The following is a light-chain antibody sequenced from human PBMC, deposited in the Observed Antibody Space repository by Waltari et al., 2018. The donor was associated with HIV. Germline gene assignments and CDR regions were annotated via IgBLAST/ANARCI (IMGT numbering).Light chain of an antibody. V-gene: IGLV2-23*01. CDR3: SSYTSFSTVL. J-gene: IGLJ2*01. CDR2: KGN. CDR1: SRDVGPYSL. Sequence: QSALTQPASVSGSPGQSITISCPGTSRDVGPYSLVSWYQHHPGKAPKLMIYKGNKRPSGVSNRFSGSKSGNTASLTISGLQAEDEADYYCSSYTSFSTVLFGGGTKLTVL.